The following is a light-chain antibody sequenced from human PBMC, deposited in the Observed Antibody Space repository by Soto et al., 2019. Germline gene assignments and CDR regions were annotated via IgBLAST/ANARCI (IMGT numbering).Light chain of an antibody. CDR2: KAS. V-gene: IGKV1-5*03. CDR3: QQHTT. Sequence: DIQMTQSRSALSASVGDRVTITCRGSQGISSWLAWYQQKPGKAPRLLIYKASSLASGVPSRFSGSGSGTEFTLTISSLHPEDVATYHCQQHTTFGQGTKVEI. CDR1: QGISSW. J-gene: IGKJ1*01.